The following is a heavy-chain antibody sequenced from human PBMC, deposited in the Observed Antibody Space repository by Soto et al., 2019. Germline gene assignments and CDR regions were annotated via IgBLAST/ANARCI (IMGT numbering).Heavy chain of an antibody. CDR1: GYTFTSYG. J-gene: IGHJ6*02. Sequence: GASVKVSCKASGYTFTSYGISGVREAPGQGLEWMGWISAYNGNTNYAQKLQGRVTMTTDTSTSTAYMELRSLRSDDTAVYYCARSLYDFWSGYSGPYGMDVWGQGTTVTVS. D-gene: IGHD3-3*01. V-gene: IGHV1-18*04. CDR2: ISAYNGNT. CDR3: ARSLYDFWSGYSGPYGMDV.